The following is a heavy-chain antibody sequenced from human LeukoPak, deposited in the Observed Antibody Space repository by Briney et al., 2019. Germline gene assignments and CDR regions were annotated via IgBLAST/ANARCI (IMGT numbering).Heavy chain of an antibody. V-gene: IGHV3-7*01. CDR1: GFSFSSYW. J-gene: IGHJ4*02. CDR3: VRGGRGDRPNY. Sequence: GGSLRLSCAASGFSFSSYWMSWVRQAPGKGLEWVANIKPDGSDKKYVDSVKGRFTISRDNAKNSVYLQMNSLRVEDTAVYYCVRGGRGDRPNYWGQGTLVTVSS. CDR2: IKPDGSDK. D-gene: IGHD1-26*01.